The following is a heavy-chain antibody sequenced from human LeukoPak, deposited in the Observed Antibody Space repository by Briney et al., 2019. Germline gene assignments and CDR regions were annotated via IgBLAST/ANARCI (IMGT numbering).Heavy chain of an antibody. J-gene: IGHJ6*03. CDR3: AKLGGNYSPYYSYMDV. CDR1: GFTFRTYA. Sequence: GGSLRLSCTTSGFTFRTYAMNWVRQAPGKGLEWVSVISASGTITNYADSVKGRFTVSRDKSKNTLVLQMDSLRAEDTAVYYCAKLGGNYSPYYSYMDVWGKGTTVTVSS. V-gene: IGHV3-23*01. D-gene: IGHD1-26*01. CDR2: ISASGTIT.